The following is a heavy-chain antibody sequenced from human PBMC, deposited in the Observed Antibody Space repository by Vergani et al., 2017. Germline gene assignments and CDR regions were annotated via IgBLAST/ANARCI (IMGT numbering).Heavy chain of an antibody. V-gene: IGHV4-34*01. D-gene: IGHD4-11*01. CDR3: ARVNTETNGHLYYYYYMDV. CDR2: IDHTGRP. J-gene: IGHJ6*03. CDR1: GGSFTSYH. Sequence: QVQLQQWGGGLLKPSETLSLTCVVNGGSFTSYHWTWIRQSPGEGLEWVGDIDHTGRPDYNPSLKSRLTMSVYKSRNQFSLTLNSVTATDTAIYFCARVNTETNGHLYYYYYMDVWVQGTAVTVS.